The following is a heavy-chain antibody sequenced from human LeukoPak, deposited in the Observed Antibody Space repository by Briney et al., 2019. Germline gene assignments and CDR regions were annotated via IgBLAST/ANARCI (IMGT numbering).Heavy chain of an antibody. Sequence: GGSLRLSCAASGFSVTRHYMHWVRQAPGKGLEWVSFIYRDGRPYPADSVEGRFSISRDDSKNTVFLQMNNLRVEDTAVYYCAREPAIMRLTDYYYYFDVWGKGTSVTVSS. CDR2: IYRDGRP. CDR1: GFSVTRHY. J-gene: IGHJ6*03. D-gene: IGHD2-2*01. CDR3: AREPAIMRLTDYYYYFDV. V-gene: IGHV3-53*01.